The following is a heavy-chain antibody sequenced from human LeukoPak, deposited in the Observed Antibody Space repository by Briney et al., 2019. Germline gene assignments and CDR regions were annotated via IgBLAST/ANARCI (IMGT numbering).Heavy chain of an antibody. CDR1: GLTFNTYW. CDR3: GGFGYGAAVDL. V-gene: IGHV3-7*01. D-gene: IGHD6-13*01. CDR2: IKPDESET. Sequence: GGSLRLSCAASGLTFNTYWMTWVRQAPGKGLEWVANIKPDESETYYVDTVKGRFTISRDNAKNLLYLQMNSLRGEDTAVYYCGGFGYGAAVDLWGQGTLVTVSS. J-gene: IGHJ4*02.